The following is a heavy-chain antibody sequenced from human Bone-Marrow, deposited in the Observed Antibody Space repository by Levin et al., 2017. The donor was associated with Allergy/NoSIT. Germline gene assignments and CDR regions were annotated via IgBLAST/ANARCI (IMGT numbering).Heavy chain of an antibody. V-gene: IGHV4-31*03. J-gene: IGHJ4*02. CDR1: GGSISSAGYH. CDR2: ISYRGTT. D-gene: IGHD3-9*01. Sequence: SQTLSLTCTVSGGSISSAGYHWTWNRQSPGKGLEWIGYISYRGTTYYNPSLKSRLTMSLDTSEQRFSLNLNSVTAADTAIYYCARLDGYYFDYWGQGTLVTVSS. CDR3: ARLDGYYFDY.